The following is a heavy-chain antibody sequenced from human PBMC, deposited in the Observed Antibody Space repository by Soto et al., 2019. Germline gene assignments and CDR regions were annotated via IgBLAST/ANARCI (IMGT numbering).Heavy chain of an antibody. CDR1: GFTFSDYS. CDR3: AREYAPGSPNYDY. J-gene: IGHJ4*02. V-gene: IGHV3-23*01. Sequence: GGSLRLSCAVSGFTFSDYSMSWVRQAPGRGLEWVSTFTRRGNIYYADSVKGRFTISRGNSKSTLYLQMDSLRAEDTALYYCAREYAPGSPNYDYWGLGTLVTVSS. CDR2: FTRRGNI. D-gene: IGHD3-10*01.